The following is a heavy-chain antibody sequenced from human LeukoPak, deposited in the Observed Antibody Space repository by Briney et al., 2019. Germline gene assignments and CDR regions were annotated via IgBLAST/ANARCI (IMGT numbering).Heavy chain of an antibody. CDR1: GFTFSDHA. J-gene: IGHJ3*02. V-gene: IGHV3-23*01. CDR2: ISNGGDRT. Sequence: GGSLRLSCAASGFTFSDHAMNWVRHAPGKGLEWVSLISNGGDRTYYADSVKGRFTISRDNSKNMVYLQMNSLRVEDTAVYFCAKGKINHEYAFDMWGQGTMVTVSS. CDR3: AKGKINHEYAFDM.